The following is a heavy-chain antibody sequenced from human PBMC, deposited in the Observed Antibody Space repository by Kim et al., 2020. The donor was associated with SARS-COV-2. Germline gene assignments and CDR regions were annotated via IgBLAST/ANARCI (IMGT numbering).Heavy chain of an antibody. CDR2: ISSYNGNT. CDR1: GYTFTSYG. J-gene: IGHJ6*02. CDR3: ARDLRGDDYGDYYYYGMDV. V-gene: IGHV1-18*01. Sequence: ASVKVSCKASGYTFTSYGISWVRQAPGQGLEWMGWISSYNGNTNYAQKLQGRVTMTTDTSTNTAYMELRSLRSDDTAVYYCARDLRGDDYGDYYYYGMDVWGQGTTVTVSS. D-gene: IGHD4-17*01.